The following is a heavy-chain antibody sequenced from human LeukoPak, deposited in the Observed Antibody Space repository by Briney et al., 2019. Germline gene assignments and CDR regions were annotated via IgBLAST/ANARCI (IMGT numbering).Heavy chain of an antibody. V-gene: IGHV3-23*01. CDR3: AKQGPARIPIVVVTAMAH. J-gene: IGHJ4*02. CDR2: ISGDAVTS. D-gene: IGHD2-21*02. Sequence: GGSLRLSCAASGFTFKNYAMNWVRQSPGQGLEWVSTISGDAVTSWYADSVKGRFTVSRDNSKNTLYLQMNSLRAEDTAVYYCAKQGPARIPIVVVTAMAHWGQGTLVTVSS. CDR1: GFTFKNYA.